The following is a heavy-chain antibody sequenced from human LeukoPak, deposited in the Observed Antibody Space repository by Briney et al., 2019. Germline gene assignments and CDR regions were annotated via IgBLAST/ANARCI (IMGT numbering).Heavy chain of an antibody. CDR2: TSAYNGNR. J-gene: IGHJ3*02. CDR3: ARVHDSNWPPDGFDI. Sequence: ASVKVSCKASGYTFISYGISWVRQAPGQGLEWMGWTSAYNGNRHYAQKFQGRVIATTDTSTSTAYMELRSLRSDDTAVYYCARVHDSNWPPDGFDIWGQGTMVTVSS. V-gene: IGHV1-18*01. CDR1: GYTFISYG. D-gene: IGHD6-13*01.